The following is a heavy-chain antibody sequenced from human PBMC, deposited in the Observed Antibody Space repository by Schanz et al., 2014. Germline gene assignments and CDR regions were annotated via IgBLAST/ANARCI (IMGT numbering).Heavy chain of an antibody. D-gene: IGHD6-6*01. V-gene: IGHV3-48*04. CDR1: GFTFSDYA. CDR3: ATSYSSSSYFYVMDV. J-gene: IGHJ6*02. CDR2: ISSGSSTI. Sequence: VQLLESGGGLAQPGGSLRLTCEVSGFTFSDYAMSWVRQAPGKGLEWISYISSGSSTIHYADSVKGRFTISRDNAKNSLFLQMNSLRAEDTAIYYCATSYSSSSYFYVMDVWGQGTTVTVSS.